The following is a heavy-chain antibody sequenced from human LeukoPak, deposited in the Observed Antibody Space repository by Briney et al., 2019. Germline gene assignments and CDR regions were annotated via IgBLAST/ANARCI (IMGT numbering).Heavy chain of an antibody. V-gene: IGHV4-39*01. Sequence: PSETLSLTCTVSGGSISSSSYYWGWIRQPPGKGLEWIGSIYYSGSTYYNPSLKSRVTISVDTSKNQFSLKLSSVTAADTAVYYCARGGHRITMVRGPADWFDPWGQGTLVTVSS. CDR1: GGSISSSSYY. J-gene: IGHJ5*02. CDR3: ARGGHRITMVRGPADWFDP. D-gene: IGHD3-10*01. CDR2: IYYSGST.